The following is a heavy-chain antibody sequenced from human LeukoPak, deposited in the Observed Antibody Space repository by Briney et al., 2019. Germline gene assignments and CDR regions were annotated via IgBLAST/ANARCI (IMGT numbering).Heavy chain of an antibody. Sequence: GGSLRLSCAASGFTFSSYSMNWVRQAPGKGLEWVSYISSSSSTIYYADSVKGRFTISRDNSKNTLYLQMNSLRAEDTAVYYCAKDPKWELRGYYFDYRGQGTLVTVSS. CDR2: ISSSSSTI. CDR1: GFTFSSYS. J-gene: IGHJ4*02. V-gene: IGHV3-48*01. CDR3: AKDPKWELRGYYFDY. D-gene: IGHD1-26*01.